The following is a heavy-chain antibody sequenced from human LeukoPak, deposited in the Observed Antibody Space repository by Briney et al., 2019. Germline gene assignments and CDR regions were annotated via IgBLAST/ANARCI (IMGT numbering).Heavy chain of an antibody. J-gene: IGHJ4*02. V-gene: IGHV3-11*06. D-gene: IGHD4/OR15-4a*01. CDR1: GFTFSDYY. CDR2: IGSSGTYT. Sequence: GGSLRLSCAASGFTFSDYYMSWIRQAPGKGLEWVSYIGSSGTYTNYADSVKGRFTISADNTKNSLYLEMNSLRAEDTAVYYCARTSGDGAATSIDYWGQGTLVTVPS. CDR3: ARTSGDGAATSIDY.